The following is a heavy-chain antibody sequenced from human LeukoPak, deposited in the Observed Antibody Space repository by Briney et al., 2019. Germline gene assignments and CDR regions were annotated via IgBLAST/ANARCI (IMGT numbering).Heavy chain of an antibody. CDR1: GFTFSNYG. V-gene: IGHV3-30*02. J-gene: IGHJ4*02. D-gene: IGHD1-26*01. CDR3: ARHSGTHPD. Sequence: GGSLRLSCAASGFTFSNYGMHWVRQAPAKGLDWVAFIRYDGTNKYYADSVQGRFIISRDNSKNTLYLQMNSLRAEDTAVYYCARHSGTHPDWGQGTLVTVSS. CDR2: IRYDGTNK.